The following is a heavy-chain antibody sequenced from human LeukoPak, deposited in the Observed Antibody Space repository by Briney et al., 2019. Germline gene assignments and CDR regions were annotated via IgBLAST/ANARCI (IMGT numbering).Heavy chain of an antibody. CDR3: ARDRSSGWYAGNWFDP. D-gene: IGHD6-19*01. CDR2: IYYSGST. Sequence: SETLSLTCTVSGGSISSSSYYWGWIRQPPGKGLEWIGSIYYSGSTNYNPSLKSRVTISVDTSKNQFSLKLSSVTAADTAVYYCARDRSSGWYAGNWFDPWGQGTLVTVSS. CDR1: GGSISSSSYY. J-gene: IGHJ5*02. V-gene: IGHV4-39*07.